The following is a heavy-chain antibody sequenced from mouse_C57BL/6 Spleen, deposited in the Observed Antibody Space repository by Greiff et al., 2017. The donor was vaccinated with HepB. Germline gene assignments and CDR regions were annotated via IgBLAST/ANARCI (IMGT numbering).Heavy chain of an antibody. CDR2: IYPGSGNT. Sequence: QVQLQQSGPELVKPGASVKISCKASGYSFTSYYIHWVKQRPGQGLEWIGWIYPGSGNTKYNEKFKGKATLTADTSSSTAYMQLSSLTSEDSAVYYCARDGYDEGFAYWGQGTLVTVSA. CDR3: ARDGYDEGFAY. CDR1: GYSFTSYY. D-gene: IGHD2-2*01. J-gene: IGHJ3*01. V-gene: IGHV1-66*01.